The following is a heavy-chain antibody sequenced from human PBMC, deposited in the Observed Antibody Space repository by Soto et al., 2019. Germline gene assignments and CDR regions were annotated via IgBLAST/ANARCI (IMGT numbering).Heavy chain of an antibody. V-gene: IGHV3-15*07. D-gene: IGHD6-13*01. CDR2: VKRKSEGWAT. Sequence: EVQLVESGGGLVRPGGSLRLSCAASPFTYTYAWMNWVRQAPGKGLEWVGHVKRKSEGWATDYGTSLKERFTISRDDSTSMAYLQMNSLSSEDTAVYYCSTGYGSTWYQWGAGTLVTVSA. J-gene: IGHJ4*02. CDR1: PFTYTYAW. CDR3: STGYGSTWYQ.